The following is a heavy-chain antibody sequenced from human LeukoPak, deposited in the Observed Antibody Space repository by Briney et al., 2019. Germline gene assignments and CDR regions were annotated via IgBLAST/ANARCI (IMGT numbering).Heavy chain of an antibody. V-gene: IGHV4-34*01. J-gene: IGHJ4*02. Sequence: SETLSLTCAVYGGPFSGYHWSWIRQPPGKGLEWIGEINHSGSTNYNPSLKSRVTISVDTSKNQFSLKLSSVTAADTAVYYCARAQYCSGGSCYYYWGQGTLVTVSS. D-gene: IGHD2-15*01. CDR1: GGPFSGYH. CDR3: ARAQYCSGGSCYYY. CDR2: INHSGST.